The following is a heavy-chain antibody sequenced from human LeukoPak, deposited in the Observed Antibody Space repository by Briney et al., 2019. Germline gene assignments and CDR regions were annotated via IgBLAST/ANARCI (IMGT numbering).Heavy chain of an antibody. CDR2: INHSGST. J-gene: IGHJ5*02. CDR3: ARKTAAGTVWFDP. Sequence: SETLSLTCAVYGGSFSGYYWSWIRQPPGKGLEWIGEINHSGSTNYNPSLKSRVTISVDTSKNQFSLKLSSVTAADTAVYYCARKTAAGTVWFDPWGQGTLVTVTS. D-gene: IGHD6-13*01. V-gene: IGHV4-34*01. CDR1: GGSFSGYY.